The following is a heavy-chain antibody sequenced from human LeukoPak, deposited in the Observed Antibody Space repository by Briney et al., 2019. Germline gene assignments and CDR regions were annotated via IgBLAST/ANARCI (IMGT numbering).Heavy chain of an antibody. CDR1: GGSISSYH. V-gene: IGHV4-4*07. D-gene: IGHD4-17*01. J-gene: IGHJ6*02. CDR3: ARGNTVTRALDV. Sequence: SETLSLTCTVSGGSISSYHWSWIRQPAGKGLEWIGRIYTSGSTNYNPSLKSRVTMSVDTSKNQFSLKLSSVTAADTAVYYCARGNTVTRALDVWGQGTTVTVSS. CDR2: IYTSGST.